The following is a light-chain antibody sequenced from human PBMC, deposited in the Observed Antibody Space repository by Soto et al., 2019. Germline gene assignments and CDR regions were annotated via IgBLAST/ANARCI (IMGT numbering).Light chain of an antibody. CDR2: GAS. CDR1: QSISSSF. Sequence: EIVLSQSPGTLCFSRGQTATLSCSASQSISSSFLAWYQQKPGQAPRLLIYGASSRATGIPDRFSGTGSETDLTLTISRLEPEDFAVYYCQQYDNSPITFGQGTRLEIK. CDR3: QQYDNSPIT. J-gene: IGKJ5*01. V-gene: IGKV3-20*01.